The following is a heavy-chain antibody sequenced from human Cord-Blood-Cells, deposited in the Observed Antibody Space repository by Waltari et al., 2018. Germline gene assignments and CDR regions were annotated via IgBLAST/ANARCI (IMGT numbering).Heavy chain of an antibody. CDR1: GYSISSGYY. CDR2: IYHSGST. Sequence: QVQLQESGPGLVKPSETLSLTCAVSGYSISSGYYWGWIRQPPGKGLEWFGSIYHSGSTYYNPSLKSRVTISVDTSKNQFSLKLSSVTAADTAVYYCAAHDSLNWGLDYWGQGTLVTVSS. CDR3: AAHDSLNWGLDY. D-gene: IGHD7-27*01. V-gene: IGHV4-38-2*01. J-gene: IGHJ4*02.